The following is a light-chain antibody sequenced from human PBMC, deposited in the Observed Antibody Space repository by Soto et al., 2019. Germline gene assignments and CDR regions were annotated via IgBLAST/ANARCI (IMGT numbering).Light chain of an antibody. J-gene: IGLJ2*01. CDR1: SGHSNYA. Sequence: QSVLTQSPSISASLGASVKLTCTLSSGHSNYAIAWHQQQPAKGPRYLMKLNSDGSHSKGDGIPDRFSGSSSGAERYLTISSLQSEDEADYYCQTWGTGIHVFGGGTKLTVL. CDR3: QTWGTGIHV. V-gene: IGLV4-69*01. CDR2: LNSDGSH.